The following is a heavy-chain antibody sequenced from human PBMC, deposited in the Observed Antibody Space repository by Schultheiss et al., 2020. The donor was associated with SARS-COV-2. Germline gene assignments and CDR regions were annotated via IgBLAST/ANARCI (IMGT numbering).Heavy chain of an antibody. CDR3: ARDVGILPYYYMGV. D-gene: IGHD2-15*01. CDR1: GYTFTSYD. CDR2: MNPNSGNT. J-gene: IGHJ6*03. Sequence: ASVKVSCKASGYTFTSYDINWVRQATGQGLEWMGWMNPNSGNTGYAQKFQGRVTMTRNTSISTAYMELSSLRSEDTAVYYCARDVGILPYYYMGVWGKGTTVTVSS. V-gene: IGHV1-8*01.